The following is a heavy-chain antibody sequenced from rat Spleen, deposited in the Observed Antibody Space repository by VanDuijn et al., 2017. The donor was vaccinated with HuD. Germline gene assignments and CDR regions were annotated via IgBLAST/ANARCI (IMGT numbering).Heavy chain of an antibody. CDR1: GFTFSNYG. Sequence: EVQLVESGGGLVQPGRSLKLSCAVSGFTFSNYGLHWIRQAPTQGLEWFASISTGGGNTYYRDSVKGRFTISRDNAKSTLYLQMDSLRSEDTATYYCAKDILGVMDAWGQGASVTVSS. CDR3: AKDILGVMDA. CDR2: ISTGGGNT. V-gene: IGHV5-19*01. J-gene: IGHJ4*01.